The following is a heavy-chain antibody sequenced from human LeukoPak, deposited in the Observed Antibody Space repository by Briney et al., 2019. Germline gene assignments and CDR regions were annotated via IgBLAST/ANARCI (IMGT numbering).Heavy chain of an antibody. Sequence: GGSLRLSCAASGFTFSSYSMNWVRQAPGKGLEWVSSISSSSSYIYYADSVKGRFTISRDNAKNSLYLQMNSLRAEDTALYYCAKGSSPRITMVRGWGQGTLVTVSS. J-gene: IGHJ4*02. CDR1: GFTFSSYS. CDR2: ISSSSSYI. CDR3: AKGSSPRITMVRG. V-gene: IGHV3-21*04. D-gene: IGHD3-10*01.